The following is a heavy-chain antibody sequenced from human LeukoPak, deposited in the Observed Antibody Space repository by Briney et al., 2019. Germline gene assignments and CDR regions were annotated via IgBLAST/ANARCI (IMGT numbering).Heavy chain of an antibody. D-gene: IGHD6-13*01. CDR2: ISAYNGNT. CDR1: GYTFTSYG. CDR3: AMGVAAPIWASPFDY. J-gene: IGHJ4*02. Sequence: GASVKVSCKASGYTFTSYGISWVRQAPGQGLEWMGWISAYNGNTNYAQKLQGRVTMTTDTSTSTAYMELRSLRSDDTAVDYCAMGVAAPIWASPFDYWGQGTLVTVSS. V-gene: IGHV1-18*01.